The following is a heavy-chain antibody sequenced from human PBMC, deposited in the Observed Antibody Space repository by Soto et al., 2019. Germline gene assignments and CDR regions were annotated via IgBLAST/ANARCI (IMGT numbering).Heavy chain of an antibody. CDR1: GFTFSSYA. V-gene: IGHV3-30-3*01. Sequence: QVQLVESGGGVVQPGRSLRLSCAASGFTFSSYAMHWVRQAPGKGLEWVAVISYDGSNKYYADSVKGRFTISRDNSKNKLYLQMNSLRAEDRAVYYCARSTLYSSSPFDYWGQGTLVTVSS. CDR3: ARSTLYSSSPFDY. J-gene: IGHJ4*02. D-gene: IGHD6-6*01. CDR2: ISYDGSNK.